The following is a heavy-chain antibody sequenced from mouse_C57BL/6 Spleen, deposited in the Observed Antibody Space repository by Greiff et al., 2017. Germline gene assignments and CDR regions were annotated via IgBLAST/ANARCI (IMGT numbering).Heavy chain of an antibody. CDR3: ARLQFTTVVVADWYFDV. Sequence: QVQLQQPGAELVQPGASVKLSCKASGYTFTSYWMHWVKQRPGQGLEWIGMIHPNSGSTKYNEKFKSKATLTVDKSYSTAYMQLSNLTSEDYAVYYCARLQFTTVVVADWYFDVWGTGTTVTVSS. CDR1: GYTFTSYW. CDR2: IHPNSGST. D-gene: IGHD1-1*01. J-gene: IGHJ1*03. V-gene: IGHV1-64*01.